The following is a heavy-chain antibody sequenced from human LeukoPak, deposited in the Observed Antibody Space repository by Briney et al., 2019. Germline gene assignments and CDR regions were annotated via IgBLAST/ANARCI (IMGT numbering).Heavy chain of an antibody. J-gene: IGHJ4*02. CDR1: GGSISSDY. CDR2: IYYRGST. D-gene: IGHD3-22*01. Sequence: LETLSLTCTVSGGSISSDYWSWIRQPPGKGLEWIGYIYYRGSTNYNPSLKSRVTISVDTSKNQFSLKLSSVTAADTAVYYCARLSGYSSGHYYSDYWGQGTLVFVSP. V-gene: IGHV4-59*01. CDR3: ARLSGYSSGHYYSDY.